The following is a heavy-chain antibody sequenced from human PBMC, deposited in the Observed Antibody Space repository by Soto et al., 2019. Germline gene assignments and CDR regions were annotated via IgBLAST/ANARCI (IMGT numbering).Heavy chain of an antibody. V-gene: IGHV4-31*03. CDR2: IYFTGAT. J-gene: IGHJ4*02. Sequence: QMQLQESGPGLVKPSQTLSLTYNVSGGSISSGTSYWTWIRQHPGEGLEWIGHIYFTGATYSNPSLRSRLTMSVDTSKNQFSLKLTSVTAADTATYYCASIPRRGYSYGIDYWGQGTLVTVSS. CDR3: ASIPRRGYSYGIDY. D-gene: IGHD2-21*02. CDR1: GGSISSGTSY.